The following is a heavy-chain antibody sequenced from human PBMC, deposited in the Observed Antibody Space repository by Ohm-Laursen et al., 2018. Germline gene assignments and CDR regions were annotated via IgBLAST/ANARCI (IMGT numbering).Heavy chain of an antibody. CDR2: ISYDESDE. Sequence: SLRLSCAATGFTFSSYGMHWVRQAPGKGLEWVALISYDESDEYYADSVKGRFTISRDNSKNTLYLQMNSLRVKDTAVYYCAKGRSGGTGHGNWFESWGQGALVIVSS. J-gene: IGHJ5*01. D-gene: IGHD3-10*01. V-gene: IGHV3-30*18. CDR3: AKGRSGGTGHGNWFES. CDR1: GFTFSSYG.